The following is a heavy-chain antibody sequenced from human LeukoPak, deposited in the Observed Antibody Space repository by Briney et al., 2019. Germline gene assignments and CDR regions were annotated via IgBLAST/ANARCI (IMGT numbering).Heavy chain of an antibody. CDR3: AREYTLYISGWFIDY. CDR1: GYSISSGYY. Sequence: SETLSLTCTVSGYSISSGYYWGWVRQPPGKGLEWIGTIDYGGSTYYNPSLKSRATISIDTSKNQFSLTLSPVTAADTAVYYCAREYTLYISGWFIDYWGQGTVVTVSS. V-gene: IGHV4-38-2*02. D-gene: IGHD6-19*01. J-gene: IGHJ4*02. CDR2: IDYGGST.